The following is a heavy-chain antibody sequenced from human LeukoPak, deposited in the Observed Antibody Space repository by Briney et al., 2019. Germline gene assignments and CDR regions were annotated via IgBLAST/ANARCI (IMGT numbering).Heavy chain of an antibody. Sequence: GGSLRLSCAASGFTVSSYDMNWIRQAPGKGLEWVSSISSGSGYIYYADSVKGRFTISRDDAKNSLYLQMNSLRAEDTAVYYCARLTTVVTLFDYWGQGTLVTVSS. CDR2: ISSGSGYI. CDR1: GFTVSSYD. CDR3: ARLTTVVTLFDY. D-gene: IGHD4-23*01. J-gene: IGHJ4*02. V-gene: IGHV3-21*01.